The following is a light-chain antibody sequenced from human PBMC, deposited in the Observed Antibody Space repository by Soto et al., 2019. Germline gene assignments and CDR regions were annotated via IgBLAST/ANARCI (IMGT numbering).Light chain of an antibody. Sequence: DIQMTQSPSTLSGSVGDRVTITCRASQTISSWLAWYQQKPGKAPKVLIYDASSLQSGVPSRSSGSGSGTEFTLTIGSLQPEDFATYYCQQLNTYPLTFGGGTKVDI. J-gene: IGKJ4*01. V-gene: IGKV1-5*01. CDR1: QTISSW. CDR2: DAS. CDR3: QQLNTYPLT.